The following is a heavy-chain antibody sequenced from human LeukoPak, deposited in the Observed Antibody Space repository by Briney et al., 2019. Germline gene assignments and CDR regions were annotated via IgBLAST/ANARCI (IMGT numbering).Heavy chain of an antibody. J-gene: IGHJ5*02. CDR3: ARNSYRYFDWLLSRLGGFDP. CDR2: IYYSENT. Sequence: PSQTLSLTCTFSGGSTRSGGYYWSWIPQHPGKGLEWIGYIYYSENTYYNPSLKSRVTISVDTSKNQFSLKLSSVTAADTAVYYCARNSYRYFDWLLSRLGGFDPWGQGTLVTVSS. CDR1: GGSTRSGGYY. D-gene: IGHD3-9*01. V-gene: IGHV4-31*03.